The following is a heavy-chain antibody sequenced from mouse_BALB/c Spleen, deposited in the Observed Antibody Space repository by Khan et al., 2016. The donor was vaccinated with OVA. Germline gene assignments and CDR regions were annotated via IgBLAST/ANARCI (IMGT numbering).Heavy chain of an antibody. J-gene: IGHJ2*01. D-gene: IGHD1-1*01. CDR2: ISYSGVT. Sequence: VRLQQSGPGLVKPSQSLSLTCTVTGYSITSGYAWNWIRQFPGNKLEWMGYISYSGVTSYTPSLKSRISITRDTSKNQLFLQLNSVTTEDTATYYCARGNYYGYYFDYWGQGTTLTVSS. V-gene: IGHV3-2*02. CDR1: GYSITSGYA. CDR3: ARGNYYGYYFDY.